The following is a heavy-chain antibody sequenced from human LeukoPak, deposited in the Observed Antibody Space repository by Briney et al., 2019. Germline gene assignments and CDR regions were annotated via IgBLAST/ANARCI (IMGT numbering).Heavy chain of an antibody. CDR3: AIIQAGDSSGYPIDY. V-gene: IGHV4-34*01. D-gene: IGHD3-22*01. CDR2: INHSGST. CDR1: GGSFSGYY. J-gene: IGHJ4*02. Sequence: SETLSLTCAVYGGSFSGYYWSWIRQPPGQGLEWIGEINHSGSTNYNPSLKSRVTISVDTSKNQFSLKLSSVTAADTAVYYCAIIQAGDSSGYPIDYWGQGTLVTVSS.